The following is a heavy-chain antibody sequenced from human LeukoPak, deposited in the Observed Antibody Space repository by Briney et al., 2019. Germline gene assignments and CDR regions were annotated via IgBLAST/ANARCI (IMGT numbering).Heavy chain of an antibody. CDR1: GFTFSSYS. V-gene: IGHV3-21*04. CDR3: AREATSGWYGEYYFDY. Sequence: GGSLRLSCAASGFTFSSYSMNWVRQAPGKGLEWVSSISSSSSYIYYADSVKGRFTISRDNAKNSLYLQMNSLRAEDTALYYCAREATSGWYGEYYFDYWGQGTLVTVSS. J-gene: IGHJ4*02. CDR2: ISSSSSYI. D-gene: IGHD6-19*01.